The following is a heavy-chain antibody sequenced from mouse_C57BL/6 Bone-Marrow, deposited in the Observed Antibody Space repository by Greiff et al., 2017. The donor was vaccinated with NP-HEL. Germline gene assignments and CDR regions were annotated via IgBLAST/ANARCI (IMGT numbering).Heavy chain of an antibody. D-gene: IGHD2-2*01. J-gene: IGHJ4*01. CDR2: IDPENGDT. CDR1: GFNIKDDY. Sequence: EVQLQQSGAELVRPGASVKLSCTASGFNIKDDYMHWVKQRPEQGLEWIGWIDPENGDTEYASKFQGKATITADTSSNTAYLQLSSLTSEDTAVYYCTTSCMVTTGNYYAMDYWGQGTSVTVSS. V-gene: IGHV14-4*01. CDR3: TTSCMVTTGNYYAMDY.